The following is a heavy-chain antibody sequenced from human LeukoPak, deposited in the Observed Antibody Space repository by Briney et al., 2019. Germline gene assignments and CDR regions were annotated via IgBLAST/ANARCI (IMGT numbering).Heavy chain of an antibody. D-gene: IGHD6-13*01. V-gene: IGHV3-30*18. Sequence: PGGSLRLSCAASGFTFSSYGMHWVRQAPRKGLEWVAVISYDGSNKYYAASVKGRFTISRDNSKNTLYLQMNSLRAEDTAVYYCAKLRRGIAAAGIELDYWGQGTLVTVSS. J-gene: IGHJ4*02. CDR3: AKLRRGIAAAGIELDY. CDR1: GFTFSSYG. CDR2: ISYDGSNK.